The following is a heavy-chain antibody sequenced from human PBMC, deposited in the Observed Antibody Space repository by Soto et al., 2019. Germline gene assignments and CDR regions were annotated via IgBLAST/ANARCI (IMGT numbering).Heavy chain of an antibody. CDR2: ISYDGSNK. CDR1: GFHFSSYG. Sequence: QVQLVESGGGVVQPGRSLRLSCAASGFHFSSYGMHWVRQAPGKGLEWVAVISYDGSNKYYADSVKGRFTISIDNSKNALYLQMNSLRAEDTAVYDCAILKLWPSDYWGQGTLVTVSS. J-gene: IGHJ4*02. CDR3: AILKLWPSDY. D-gene: IGHD3-10*01. V-gene: IGHV3-30*03.